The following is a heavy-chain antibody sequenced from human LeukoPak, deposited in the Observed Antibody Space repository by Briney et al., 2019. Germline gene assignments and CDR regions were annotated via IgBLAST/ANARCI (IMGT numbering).Heavy chain of an antibody. CDR1: GFTFSTYG. CDR2: IGGSGDRT. J-gene: IGHJ4*02. CDR3: TTDCGGDCYILSGALVH. V-gene: IGHV3-23*01. D-gene: IGHD2-21*02. Sequence: PGGTLRLSCEASGFTFSTYGMNWVRQAPGKGLEWVSGIGGSGDRTYYADSVKGRFTISRDNSKNTLYLQMNSLKTEDTAVYYCTTDCGGDCYILSGALVHWGQGTLVTVSS.